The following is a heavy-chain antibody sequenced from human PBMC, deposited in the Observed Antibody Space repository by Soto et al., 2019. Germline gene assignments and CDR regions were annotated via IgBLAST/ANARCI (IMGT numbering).Heavy chain of an antibody. V-gene: IGHV1-46*01. D-gene: IGHD2-15*01. Sequence: ASVKVSCKASGYTFTSYYMHWVRQAPGQGLEWMGIINPSGGSTSYAQKFQGRVTMTRDTSTSTAYMELSSLRSEDTAVYYCARDHTEMVVAATLGAFDIWGQGTMVTVSS. CDR3: ARDHTEMVVAATLGAFDI. J-gene: IGHJ3*02. CDR2: INPSGGST. CDR1: GYTFTSYY.